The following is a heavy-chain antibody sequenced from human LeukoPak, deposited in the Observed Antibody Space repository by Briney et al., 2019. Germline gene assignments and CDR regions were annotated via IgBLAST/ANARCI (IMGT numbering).Heavy chain of an antibody. CDR1: GFTFSSYA. J-gene: IGHJ4*02. CDR3: ARDQYDTWSRRGNFDS. V-gene: IGHV3-7*03. D-gene: IGHD3-3*01. CDR2: RKLDGSEK. Sequence: GGSLRLSCAASGFTFSSYAMSWVRRAPGKGLEWVANRKLDGSEKNYVDSVKGRFTISRDNTKNSLYLQMNSLRAEDTAVFYCARDQYDTWSRRGNFDSWGQGTLVIVSS.